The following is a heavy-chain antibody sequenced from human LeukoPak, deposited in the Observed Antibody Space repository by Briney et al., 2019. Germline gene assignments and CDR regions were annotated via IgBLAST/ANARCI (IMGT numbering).Heavy chain of an antibody. V-gene: IGHV3-48*01. CDR1: GFTFSSYS. CDR2: ISSSSSTI. D-gene: IGHD3-3*01. Sequence: GGSLSLSCAASGFTFSSYSMNWVRQAPGKGLEWVSYISSSSSTIYYADSVKGRFTISRDNAKNSLYLQMNSLRAEDTAVYYCARDEILGYWGQGTLVTVSS. J-gene: IGHJ4*02. CDR3: ARDEILGY.